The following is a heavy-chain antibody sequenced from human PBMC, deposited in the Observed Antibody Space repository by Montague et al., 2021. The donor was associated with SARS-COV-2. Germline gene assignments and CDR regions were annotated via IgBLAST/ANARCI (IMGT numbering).Heavy chain of an antibody. CDR3: ARLRDGVVPSPILGVGPYYSYYYMDV. D-gene: IGHD3-10*01. V-gene: IGHV4-34*01. CDR1: GPSFRGYY. CDR2: INHGGST. Sequence: LSLPFSFPGPSFRGYYWNWIRQPPGKGLEWIGEINHGGSTRYSPSLKSRLTISADTSKNQFSLKLTSVAAADTAVYYCARLRDGVVPSPILGVGPYYSYYYMDVWGRGTTVTVSS. J-gene: IGHJ6*03.